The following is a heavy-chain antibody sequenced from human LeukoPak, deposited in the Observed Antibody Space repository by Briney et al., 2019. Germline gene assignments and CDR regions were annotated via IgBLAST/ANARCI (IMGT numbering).Heavy chain of an antibody. CDR1: GFTFNGYS. V-gene: IGHV3-48*01. CDR3: ARTRYRGLDAFDI. J-gene: IGHJ3*02. CDR2: IGGSGTTI. D-gene: IGHD3-10*01. Sequence: GESLRLSCAASGFTFNGYSMNWVRQAPGKGLEWLSYIGGSGTTIYYADSVKGRFTISRDNATSSLYLQMNSLRAEDTAVYYCARTRYRGLDAFDIWGQGTMVTVSS.